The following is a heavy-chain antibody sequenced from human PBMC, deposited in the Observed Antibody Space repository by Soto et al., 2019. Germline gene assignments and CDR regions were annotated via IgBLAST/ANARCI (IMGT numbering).Heavy chain of an antibody. D-gene: IGHD4-17*01. CDR3: ARDDYGGNTHFLDY. J-gene: IGHJ4*02. V-gene: IGHV3-30*03. CDR1: GFRFGTHG. CDR2: TSTDGSDP. Sequence: GGSLRLSCEGSGFRFGTHGMHWVRQAPGKGLEWVAVTSTDGSDPRYGESVRGRFTISRDNSKNILYLQLNSLRIEDTAVYYCARDDYGGNTHFLDYWGPGALVTVSS.